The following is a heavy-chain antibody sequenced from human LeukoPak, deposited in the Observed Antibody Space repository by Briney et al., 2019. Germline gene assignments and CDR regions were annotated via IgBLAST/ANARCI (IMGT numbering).Heavy chain of an antibody. V-gene: IGHV1-69*06. CDR2: IIPMFGTT. J-gene: IGHJ4*02. Sequence: SVKVSCKASGGTFRNYAISWVRQAPGQGLEWMGNIIPMFGTTIYAQKFQGRVTMTEDTSTDTAYMELSSLRSEDTAVYYCATVPFNDYWGQGTLVTVSS. CDR3: ATVPFNDY. CDR1: GGTFRNYA.